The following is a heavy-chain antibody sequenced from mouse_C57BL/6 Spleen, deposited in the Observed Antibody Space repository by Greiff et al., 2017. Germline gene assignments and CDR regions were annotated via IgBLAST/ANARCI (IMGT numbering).Heavy chain of an antibody. CDR2: IHPNSGST. J-gene: IGHJ2*01. V-gene: IGHV1-64*01. CDR1: GYTFTSYW. D-gene: IGHD1-1*01. Sequence: QVHVKQPGAELVKPGASVKLSCKASGYTFTSYWMHWVKQRPGQGLEWIGMIHPNSGSTNYNEKFKSKATLTVDKSSSTAYMQRSILTSEDSSVYYCARIDYYFDYWGKGTTLTVAS. CDR3: ARIDYYFDY.